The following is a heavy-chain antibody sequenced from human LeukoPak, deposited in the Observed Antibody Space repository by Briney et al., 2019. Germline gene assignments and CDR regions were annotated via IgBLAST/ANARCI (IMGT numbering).Heavy chain of an antibody. CDR3: ARGYSRAAFDI. J-gene: IGHJ3*02. CDR2: ISSTGGTI. Sequence: GGSLRLSCAASGFTFSNYGIHWVRQAPGKGLEWVSFISSTGGTIYYADAVKGRFTVSRDNAKNSLLLQMNSLRAEDTALYYCARGYSRAAFDIWGQGTMVTVSS. V-gene: IGHV3-48*01. CDR1: GFTFSNYG. D-gene: IGHD2-15*01.